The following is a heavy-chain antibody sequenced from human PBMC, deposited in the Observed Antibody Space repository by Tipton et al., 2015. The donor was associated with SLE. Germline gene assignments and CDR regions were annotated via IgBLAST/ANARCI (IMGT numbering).Heavy chain of an antibody. Sequence: GLVKPSETLSLTCTVSGGSISSYYWSWIRQPPGKGLEWIGYISYSGSPNYNPSLKSRVTISVDTSKNQFSLKLSSVTAADTAVYYCASGYVPHWFDPWGQGTLVTVSS. CDR2: ISYSGSP. J-gene: IGHJ5*02. CDR1: GGSISSYY. D-gene: IGHD3-16*01. V-gene: IGHV4-59*12. CDR3: ASGYVPHWFDP.